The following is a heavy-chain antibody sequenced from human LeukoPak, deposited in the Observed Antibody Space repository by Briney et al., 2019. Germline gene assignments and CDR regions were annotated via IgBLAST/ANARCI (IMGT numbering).Heavy chain of an antibody. CDR1: GGTFSSYA. Sequence: SVKVSCKASGGTFSSYAISWVRQAPGQGLEWMGGIIPIFGTANYAQKFQGRVTITADESTSTAYMELSSLRSDDTAVYYCAREARIGGAFDIWGQGTMVTVSS. CDR2: IIPIFGTA. CDR3: AREARIGGAFDI. D-gene: IGHD4-23*01. V-gene: IGHV1-69*13. J-gene: IGHJ3*02.